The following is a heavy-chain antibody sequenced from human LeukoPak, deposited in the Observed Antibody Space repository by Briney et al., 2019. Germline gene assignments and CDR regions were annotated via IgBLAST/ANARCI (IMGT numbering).Heavy chain of an antibody. Sequence: PGGSLRLSCAASGFTFSSYGMHWVRQAPGKGLEWVAFIQYDGSNKYYAESVKGRFTISRDNSKNTLYLQMDSLRAEDTAVYYCARDSTYYYDSSGYPPDYWGQGTLVTVSS. D-gene: IGHD3-22*01. CDR3: ARDSTYYYDSSGYPPDY. CDR1: GFTFSSYG. CDR2: IQYDGSNK. J-gene: IGHJ4*02. V-gene: IGHV3-30*02.